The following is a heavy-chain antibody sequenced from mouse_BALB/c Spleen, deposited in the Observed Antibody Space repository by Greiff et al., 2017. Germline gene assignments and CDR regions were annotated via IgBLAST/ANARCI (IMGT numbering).Heavy chain of an antibody. Sequence: EVKVEESGGGLVKPGGSLKLSCAASGFTFSSYTMSWVRQTPEKRLEWVATISSGGSYTYYPDSVKGRFTISRDNAKNTLYLQMSSLKSEDTAMYYCTREGDYYYGSSSYYAMDYWGQGTSVTVSS. CDR2: ISSGGSYT. CDR1: GFTFSSYT. J-gene: IGHJ4*01. V-gene: IGHV5-6-4*01. D-gene: IGHD1-1*01. CDR3: TREGDYYYGSSSYYAMDY.